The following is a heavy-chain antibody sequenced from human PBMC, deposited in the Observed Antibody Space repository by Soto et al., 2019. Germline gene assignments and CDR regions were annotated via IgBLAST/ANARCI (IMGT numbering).Heavy chain of an antibody. CDR1: GGSFSSTSYY. Sequence: SETLSLTCTVSGGSFSSTSYYWGWIRQSPGKGLEWIGYIYYSGNTNYNPSLKSRVTISVDTSKDQFSLRLSSVTAADSAVYYCARGVYDYWSGYYAGSGLDVWGQGTTVTVSS. CDR2: IYYSGNT. V-gene: IGHV4-61*05. D-gene: IGHD3-3*01. CDR3: ARGVYDYWSGYYAGSGLDV. J-gene: IGHJ6*02.